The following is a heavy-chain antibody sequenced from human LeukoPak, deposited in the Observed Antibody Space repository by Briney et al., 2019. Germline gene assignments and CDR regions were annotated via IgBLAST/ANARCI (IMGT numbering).Heavy chain of an antibody. D-gene: IGHD3-22*01. J-gene: IGHJ3*02. Sequence: GGSLRLSCAASGFTFSSYSMNWVRQAPGKGLEWVSSISSSSSYIYYADSMKGRFTISRDNAKNSLYLQMNSLRAEDTAVYYCAKGGYPLYYYDSSGPNAFDIWGQGTMVTVSS. V-gene: IGHV3-21*04. CDR3: AKGGYPLYYYDSSGPNAFDI. CDR1: GFTFSSYS. CDR2: ISSSSSYI.